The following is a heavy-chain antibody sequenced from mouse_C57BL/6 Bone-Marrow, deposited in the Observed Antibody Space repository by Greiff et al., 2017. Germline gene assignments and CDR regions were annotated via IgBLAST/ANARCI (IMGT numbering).Heavy chain of an antibody. D-gene: IGHD1-1*01. CDR1: GYAFSSYW. J-gene: IGHJ3*01. CDR3: ARYDYYCSSWFAY. CDR2: IYPGDGDT. V-gene: IGHV1-80*01. Sequence: QVQLQQSGAELVKPGASVKISCKASGYAFSSYWMNWVKQRPGKGLEWIGQIYPGDGDTNYNGKFKGKATLTADKSSSTAYMQLSSLTSEDSAVYFCARYDYYCSSWFAYWGQGTLVTVSA.